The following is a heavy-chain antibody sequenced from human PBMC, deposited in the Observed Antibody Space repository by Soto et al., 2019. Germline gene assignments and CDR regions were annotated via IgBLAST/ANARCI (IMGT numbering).Heavy chain of an antibody. Sequence: QVQLVQSGAEVKKPGASVKVSCKAYGYTFTSYDINWVRQATGQGLEWMGWMKPNSGNTGYAQKFHGRVTITRNTSISTSYMEMSSLRSEDTAVYYCARASYYYYGMDVWGQGTTVTVSS. J-gene: IGHJ6*02. CDR1: GYTFTSYD. CDR2: MKPNSGNT. V-gene: IGHV1-8*01. CDR3: ARASYYYYGMDV.